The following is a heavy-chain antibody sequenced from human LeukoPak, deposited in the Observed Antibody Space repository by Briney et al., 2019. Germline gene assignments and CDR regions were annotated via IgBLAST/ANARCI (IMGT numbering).Heavy chain of an antibody. D-gene: IGHD7-27*01. Sequence: SGGSLRLSCAASGFTFSSYDMSWIRQAPGKGLEWVSEISGSDESTKYVDSVKGRFTISRDNSKNTLYLLLNSLRVDDTAVYYCANRRLGSGAFDIWGQGTMVTVSS. J-gene: IGHJ3*02. CDR2: ISGSDEST. CDR3: ANRRLGSGAFDI. CDR1: GFTFSSYD. V-gene: IGHV3-23*01.